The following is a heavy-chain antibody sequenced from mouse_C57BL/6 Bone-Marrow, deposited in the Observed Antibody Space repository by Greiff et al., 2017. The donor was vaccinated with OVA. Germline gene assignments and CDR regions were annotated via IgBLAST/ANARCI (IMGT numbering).Heavy chain of an antibody. Sequence: VQVVESGGGLVKPGGSLKLSCAASGFTFSSYAMSWVRQTPEKRLEWVATISDGGSYTYYPDNVKGRFTISRDNAKNNLYLQMSHLKSEDTAMYYCAKLRRSLYWYFDVWGTGTTVTVSS. CDR1: GFTFSSYA. J-gene: IGHJ1*03. CDR3: AKLRRSLYWYFDV. CDR2: ISDGGSYT. D-gene: IGHD1-1*01. V-gene: IGHV5-4*01.